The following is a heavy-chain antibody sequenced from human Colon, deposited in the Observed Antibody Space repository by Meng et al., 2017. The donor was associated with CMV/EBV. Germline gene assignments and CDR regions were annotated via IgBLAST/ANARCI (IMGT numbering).Heavy chain of an antibody. D-gene: IGHD3-10*01. J-gene: IGHJ6*02. V-gene: IGHV3-21*01. CDR3: ANQMPWNYYHGMDL. CDR2: INSTSTYI. CDR1: EFSFSSYT. Sequence: GESLKISCVVSEFSFSSYTFNWVRLAPGKGLEWVASINSTSTYISYADSVKGRFTVSRDNSKNSLYLQMNSLRAEDTAVYYCANQMPWNYYHGMDLWGQGTTVTVSS.